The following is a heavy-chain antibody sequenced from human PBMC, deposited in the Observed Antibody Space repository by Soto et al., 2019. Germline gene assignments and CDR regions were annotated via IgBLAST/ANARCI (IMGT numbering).Heavy chain of an antibody. D-gene: IGHD2-15*01. Sequence: GGSLRLSCAASGFTFSRYAMNWVRQAPGKGLEWVSSLSSDGSSTYYADPVKGRFTISRDNSKSTVYLQMNSLRAEDTAVYYCAVLGYCSGGSCYAGAFDIWGQGTMVTVSS. V-gene: IGHV3-23*01. CDR2: LSSDGSST. CDR3: AVLGYCSGGSCYAGAFDI. CDR1: GFTFSRYA. J-gene: IGHJ3*02.